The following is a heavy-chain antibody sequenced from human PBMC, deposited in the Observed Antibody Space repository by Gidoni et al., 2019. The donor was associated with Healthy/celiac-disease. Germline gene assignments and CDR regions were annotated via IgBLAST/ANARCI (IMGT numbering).Heavy chain of an antibody. V-gene: IGHV3-43*02. J-gene: IGHJ3*02. CDR3: AKDIYYYDSSGSDDAFDI. CDR1: GFTFDDYA. CDR2: ISGDGGST. D-gene: IGHD3-22*01. Sequence: EVQLVESGGGVVQPGGSLRLSCAASGFTFDDYAMHWVRQAPGKGLEWVSLISGDGGSTYYADSVKGLFTISRDNSKNSLYLQMNSLRTEDTALYYCAKDIYYYDSSGSDDAFDIWGQGTMVTVSS.